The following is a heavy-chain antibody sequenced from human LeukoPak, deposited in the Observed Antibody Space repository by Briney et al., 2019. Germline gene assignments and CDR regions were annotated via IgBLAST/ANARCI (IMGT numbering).Heavy chain of an antibody. J-gene: IGHJ4*01. D-gene: IGHD1-1*01. CDR1: GFSFRNFY. V-gene: IGHV3-30*04. CDR2: ISFDGKNE. CDR3: ARDLSGHWTYDY. Sequence: GGSLRLSCAASGFSFRNFYMRWVRQAPGKGLEWVAVISFDGKNEYYADSVKGRFSLSRDNSRNTLYLQLNSLRTEDTAMYYCARDLSGHWTYDYWGQGTLVIVSS.